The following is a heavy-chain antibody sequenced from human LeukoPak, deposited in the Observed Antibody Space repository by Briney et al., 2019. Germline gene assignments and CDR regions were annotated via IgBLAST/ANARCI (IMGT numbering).Heavy chain of an antibody. V-gene: IGHV4-34*01. D-gene: IGHD5-24*01. CDR2: INHSGST. Sequence: SETLSLTCAVYGGSFSGYYWSWIRQPPGKGLEWIGEINHSGSTNYNPSPKSRVTISVDTSKNQFSLKLSSVTAADTAVYYCARGEKDTDGYKPYYFDYWGQGTLVTVSS. J-gene: IGHJ4*02. CDR1: GGSFSGYY. CDR3: ARGEKDTDGYKPYYFDY.